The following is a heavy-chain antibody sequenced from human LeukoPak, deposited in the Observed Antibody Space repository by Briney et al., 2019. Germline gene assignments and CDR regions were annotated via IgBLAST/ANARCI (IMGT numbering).Heavy chain of an antibody. J-gene: IGHJ5*02. Sequence: GGSLRLSFAGPGIPFSSFGMPWLRQAPGKGLGGGAFIWNDGSNKYYADSVKGRFTISRDNSKNTLYLQMNSLRVEDTAVYYCARDGTLTAGPFDPWGRGTLVTVSS. V-gene: IGHV3-33*01. CDR2: IWNDGSNK. D-gene: IGHD1-1*01. CDR1: GIPFSSFG. CDR3: ARDGTLTAGPFDP.